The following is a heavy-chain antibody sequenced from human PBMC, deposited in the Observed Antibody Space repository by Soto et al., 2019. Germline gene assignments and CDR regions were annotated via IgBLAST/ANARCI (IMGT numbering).Heavy chain of an antibody. J-gene: IGHJ6*02. CDR1: GGSISSYY. D-gene: IGHD3-3*01. CDR3: ARDRGPGPYDFWSGYSSDYYYGMDV. CDR2: IYTSGST. Sequence: SETLSLTCTVSGGSISSYYWSWIRQPAGKGLEWIGRIYTSGSTNYNPSLKSRVTMSVDTSKNQFSLKLSSVTAADTAVYYCARDRGPGPYDFWSGYSSDYYYGMDVWGQGTTVTVSS. V-gene: IGHV4-4*07.